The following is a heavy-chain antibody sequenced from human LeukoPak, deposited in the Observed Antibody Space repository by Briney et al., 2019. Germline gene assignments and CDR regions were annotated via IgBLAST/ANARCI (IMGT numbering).Heavy chain of an antibody. J-gene: IGHJ4*02. V-gene: IGHV3-15*01. CDR3: TTVVIAVAPRGPQESDY. CDR1: GFAFSNAW. CDR2: IKSKTDGGTT. Sequence: GGSLRLSCAASGFAFSNAWMSWVRQAPGRGLEWVGRIKSKTDGGTTDYAAPVKGRFTISRDDSKNTLYLQMNSLKTEDTAVYYCTTVVIAVAPRGPQESDYWGQGTLVTVSS. D-gene: IGHD6-19*01.